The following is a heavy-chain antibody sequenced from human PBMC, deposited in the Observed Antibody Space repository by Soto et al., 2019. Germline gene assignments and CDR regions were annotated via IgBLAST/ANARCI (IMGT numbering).Heavy chain of an antibody. J-gene: IGHJ6*02. CDR3: AKTQQWGLPLSGGMDV. Sequence: EVQLLESGGGLVQPRGSLRLSCAASGFTFSTYGMSWVRQVPGKGLEWLSVTSGGGGDTYYAGSVKGRFTISRDNSKNTLYLEMNSLRAEDTAVYYCAKTQQWGLPLSGGMDVWGQGTTVTVSS. CDR1: GFTFSTYG. V-gene: IGHV3-23*01. CDR2: TSGGGGDT. D-gene: IGHD6-19*01.